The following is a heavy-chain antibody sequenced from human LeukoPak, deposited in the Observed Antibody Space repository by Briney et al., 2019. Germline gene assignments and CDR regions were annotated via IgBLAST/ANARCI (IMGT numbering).Heavy chain of an antibody. J-gene: IGHJ4*02. CDR3: ARVPWRYCSSTSCYGYFDY. CDR2: MIPIFGTA. V-gene: IGHV1-69*13. D-gene: IGHD2-2*01. CDR1: GGTFSSYA. Sequence: SVKVSCKASGGTFSSYAISWVRQAPGQGLEWMGGMIPIFGTANYAQKFQGRVTITADESTSTAYMELSSLRSEDTAVYYCARVPWRYCSSTSCYGYFDYWGQGTLVTVSS.